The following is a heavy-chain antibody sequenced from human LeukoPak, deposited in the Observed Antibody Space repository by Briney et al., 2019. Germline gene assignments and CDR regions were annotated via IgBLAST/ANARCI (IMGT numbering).Heavy chain of an antibody. J-gene: IGHJ4*02. D-gene: IGHD3-22*01. Sequence: ASVKVSCKASGYTFTSYYMHWVRQAPGQGLEWMGIINPSGGSTSYAQKFQGRVTMTRDTSTSTVYMELSSLRSEDTAVYYCAREGASSAVRGPFDYWGQGTLVTVSS. CDR2: INPSGGST. V-gene: IGHV1-46*01. CDR3: AREGASSAVRGPFDY. CDR1: GYTFTSYY.